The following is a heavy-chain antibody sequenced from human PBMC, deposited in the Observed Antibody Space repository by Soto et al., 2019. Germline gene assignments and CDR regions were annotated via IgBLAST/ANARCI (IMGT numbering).Heavy chain of an antibody. J-gene: IGHJ4*02. CDR2: IYHTEST. CDR3: ARYGYSYGERFFDY. Sequence: SETLSLTCAFSGHSISSGVYYWGWVRQPPGKGLEWIGSIYHTESTYYNPSLKSRVTMSVDTSKNQLSLKLSSMTAADTAVYFCARYGYSYGERFFDYWGQGTRVTGSS. CDR1: GHSISSGVYY. D-gene: IGHD5-18*01. V-gene: IGHV4-38-2*01.